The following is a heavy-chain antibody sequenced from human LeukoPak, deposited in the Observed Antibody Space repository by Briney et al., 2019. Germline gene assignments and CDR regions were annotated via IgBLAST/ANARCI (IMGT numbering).Heavy chain of an antibody. CDR1: RFTVSNNH. CDR3: AGSYYNVFDY. J-gene: IGHJ4*02. V-gene: IGHV3-66*01. CDR2: IYNGDNT. Sequence: GGSLRLSCVASRFTVSNNHMNWVRQAPGKGLEWVSVIYNGDNTYYSDSVQGWFTISRDNSKNTLYLQMNSLRAEDTAVYYCAGSYYNVFDYWGQGTLVTVSS. D-gene: IGHD3-10*01.